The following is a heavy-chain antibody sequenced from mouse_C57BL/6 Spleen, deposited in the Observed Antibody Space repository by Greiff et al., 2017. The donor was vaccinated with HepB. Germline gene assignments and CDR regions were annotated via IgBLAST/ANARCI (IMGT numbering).Heavy chain of an antibody. V-gene: IGHV1-59*01. D-gene: IGHD2-4*01. Sequence: QVQLQQPGAELVRPGTSVKLSCKASGYTFTSYWMHWVKQRPGQGLEWIGVIDPSDSYTNYNQKFKGKATLTVDTSSSTAYMQLSSLTSEDSAVYYCARGYYDKKDYFDYWGQGTTLTVSS. CDR3: ARGYYDKKDYFDY. CDR1: GYTFTSYW. J-gene: IGHJ2*01. CDR2: IDPSDSYT.